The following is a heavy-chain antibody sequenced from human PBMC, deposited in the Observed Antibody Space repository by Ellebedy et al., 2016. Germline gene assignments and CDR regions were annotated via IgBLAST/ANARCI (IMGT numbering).Heavy chain of an antibody. CDR2: ISSSGGHT. Sequence: GESLKISXAASGFSFSSYVMTWVRQTPGKGLEWVSAISSSGGHTYYADSVKGRFTISRDNSKDTLFLQMNSLRAEDTTIYYCAKDQMGWFGKLSPGGWFAPWGQGTLVTVSS. CDR3: AKDQMGWFGKLSPGGWFAP. V-gene: IGHV3-23*01. D-gene: IGHD3-10*01. J-gene: IGHJ5*02. CDR1: GFSFSSYV.